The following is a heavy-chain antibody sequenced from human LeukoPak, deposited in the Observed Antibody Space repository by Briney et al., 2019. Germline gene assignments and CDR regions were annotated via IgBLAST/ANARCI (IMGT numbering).Heavy chain of an antibody. D-gene: IGHD2-2*01. V-gene: IGHV1-18*01. CDR1: DYTLLTYG. J-gene: IGHJ6*03. CDR3: ARPAKGAYYYYYMDV. Sequence: ASVKVSCKASDYTLLTYGITWVRQAPGQGREWMGWISTYNGNTHYAQKLQGRVTMTTDTSTRTAYMELRSLTSNDTGIYYCARPAKGAYYYYYMDVWGRGTTVTVSS. CDR2: ISTYNGNT.